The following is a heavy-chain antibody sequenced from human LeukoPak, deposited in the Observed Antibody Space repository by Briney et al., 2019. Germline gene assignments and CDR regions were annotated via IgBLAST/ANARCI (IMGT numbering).Heavy chain of an antibody. CDR3: ARVGYSGCDPKITYYMDV. D-gene: IGHD5-12*01. V-gene: IGHV3-48*03. CDR2: ISSSGSTI. J-gene: IGHJ6*03. Sequence: GGSLRLSCAASGFTFSSYEMNWVRQAPGKGLEWVSYISSSGSTIYYADSVKGRFTISRDNAKNTLYLQMNSLRAEDTAVYYCARVGYSGCDPKITYYMDVWGKGTTVTISS. CDR1: GFTFSSYE.